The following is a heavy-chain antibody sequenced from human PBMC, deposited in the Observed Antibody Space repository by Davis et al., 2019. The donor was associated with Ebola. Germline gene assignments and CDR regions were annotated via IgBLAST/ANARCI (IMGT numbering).Heavy chain of an antibody. CDR2: ISSSSSYI. J-gene: IGHJ4*02. CDR3: AGRYFYFDS. V-gene: IGHV3-21*01. Sequence: GGSLRLSCAASGFTFSSYWMHWVRQAPGKGLEWVSSISSSSSYIYYADSVKGRFTISRDNAKNSLYLQMNSLRDEDTAVYFCAGRYFYFDSWGQGTLVTVSS. D-gene: IGHD3-9*01. CDR1: GFTFSSYW.